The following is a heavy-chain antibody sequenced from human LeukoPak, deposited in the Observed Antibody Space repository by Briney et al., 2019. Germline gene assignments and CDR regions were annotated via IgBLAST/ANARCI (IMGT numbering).Heavy chain of an antibody. Sequence: ASVKVSCKASGYTSTGYYMHWVRQAPGQGLEWMGRINPNSGGTNYAQKFQGRVTMTRDTSISTAYMELSRLRSDDTAVYYCARDPSFLNWFDPWGQGTLVTVSS. CDR3: ARDPSFLNWFDP. CDR2: INPNSGGT. D-gene: IGHD2/OR15-2a*01. CDR1: GYTSTGYY. J-gene: IGHJ5*02. V-gene: IGHV1-2*06.